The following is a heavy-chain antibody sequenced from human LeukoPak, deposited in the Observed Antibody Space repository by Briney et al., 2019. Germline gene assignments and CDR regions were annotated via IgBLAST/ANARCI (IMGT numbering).Heavy chain of an antibody. D-gene: IGHD4-17*01. CDR2: IIPIFGTA. CDR1: GYTFSSYG. CDR3: ARDSPTVGRYFDL. J-gene: IGHJ2*01. V-gene: IGHV1-69*05. Sequence: SVKVSCKASGYTFSSYGISWVRQAPGQGLEWMGGIIPIFGTANYAQKFQGRVTITTDESTSTAYMELRSLRSDDTAVYYCARDSPTVGRYFDLWGRGTLVTVSS.